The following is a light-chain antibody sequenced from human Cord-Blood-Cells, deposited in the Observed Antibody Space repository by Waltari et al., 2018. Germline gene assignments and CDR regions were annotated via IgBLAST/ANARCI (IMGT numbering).Light chain of an antibody. Sequence: SYELTQPPSVSVSPGQTARLTSSGDASPKQNAHWYQQKPGQAPVLVIYKDSERPSGIPERFSGSSSGTTVTLTISGVQAEDEADYYCQSADSSGTYRVFGGGTKLTVL. CDR1: ASPKQN. V-gene: IGLV3-25*03. CDR2: KDS. CDR3: QSADSSGTYRV. J-gene: IGLJ3*02.